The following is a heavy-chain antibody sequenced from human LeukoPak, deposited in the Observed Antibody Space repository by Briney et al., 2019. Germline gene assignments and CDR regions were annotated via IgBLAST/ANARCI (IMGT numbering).Heavy chain of an antibody. CDR3: ARGRSFEYGDYDY. Sequence: PSETLSLTCTVSGGSISSYYWSWIRQPPGKGLEWIGEIDPTGTTNYNPSLKSRVTVSVDTSKNQFSLNLNSVTAADTAIYYCARGRSFEYGDYDYWGQGTLATVSS. CDR2: IDPTGTT. CDR1: GGSISSYY. J-gene: IGHJ4*02. D-gene: IGHD4-17*01. V-gene: IGHV4-34*01.